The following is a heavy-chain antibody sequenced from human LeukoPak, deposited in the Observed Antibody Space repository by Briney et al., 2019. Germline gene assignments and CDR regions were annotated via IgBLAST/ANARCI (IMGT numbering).Heavy chain of an antibody. J-gene: IGHJ6*03. D-gene: IGHD1-1*01. CDR2: ISWSSGSI. CDR3: AIGRQLERFWDYYYYMDV. V-gene: IGHV3-9*01. Sequence: GRSLRLSCAASGFTFDDYAMHWVRQAPGKGLEWVSGISWSSGSIGYADSVKGRLTISRDNAKNSLYLQMNSLRAEDTAVYYCAIGRQLERFWDYYYYMDVWGKGTTVTISS. CDR1: GFTFDDYA.